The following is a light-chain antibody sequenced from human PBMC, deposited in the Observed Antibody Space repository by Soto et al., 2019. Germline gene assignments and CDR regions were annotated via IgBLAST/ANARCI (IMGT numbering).Light chain of an antibody. CDR2: EVS. CDR1: SSDVGGSNY. CDR3: CSYAGITDYV. Sequence: QSALTQPTSASGSPGQSGTISCTGSSSDVGGSNYVSWYQQYPGKAPNLMIYEVSKRPSGVPDRFSGSKSGNKASLTVSGLQAEDEADYYCCSYAGITDYVFGTGTKLTVL. J-gene: IGLJ1*01. V-gene: IGLV2-8*01.